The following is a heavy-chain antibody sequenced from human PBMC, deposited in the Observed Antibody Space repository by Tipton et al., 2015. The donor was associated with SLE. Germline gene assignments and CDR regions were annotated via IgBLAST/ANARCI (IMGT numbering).Heavy chain of an antibody. CDR2: IYHSGST. J-gene: IGHJ6*02. D-gene: IGHD2-15*01. V-gene: IGHV4-39*07. CDR1: GGSISSGSYY. Sequence: TLSLTCTVSGGSISSGSYYWSWIRQPPGKGLEWIGSIYHSGSTYYNPSLKSRVTISVDTSKNQFSLKLSSVTAADTAVYYCARGGRTFYYYYYGMDVWGQGTTVTVSS. CDR3: ARGGRTFYYYYYGMDV.